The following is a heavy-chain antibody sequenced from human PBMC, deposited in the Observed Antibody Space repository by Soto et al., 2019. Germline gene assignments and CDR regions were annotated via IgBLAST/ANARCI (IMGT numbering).Heavy chain of an antibody. Sequence: QVQLQESGPPLVKPWETLSLTCTVSGGPITGYHWYWIPLPPGKGLEVLGFASHKGESKYHPSLVGRLAVSVEPSKRQISLKLDSMTAADTALYYCARGNELLFDSWGQGILVTASS. CDR3: ARGNELLFDS. J-gene: IGHJ4*02. CDR2: ASHKGES. D-gene: IGHD2-21*01. V-gene: IGHV4-59*01. CDR1: GGPITGYH.